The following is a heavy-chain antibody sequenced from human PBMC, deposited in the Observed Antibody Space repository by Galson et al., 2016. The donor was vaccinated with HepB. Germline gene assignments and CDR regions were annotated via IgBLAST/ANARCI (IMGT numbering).Heavy chain of an antibody. J-gene: IGHJ2*01. Sequence: SETLSLTYPVSGGSVSSGPFSWSWLRQPPGKGVEWIGYLSYSGHSNYIHPFKSRATRSVNASKNQSSLTVNTVTAADTAVYYCVGPIVPGSFSRGFDLWGRGTLVTVSS. V-gene: IGHV4-61*01. CDR2: LSYSGHS. CDR3: VGPIVPGSFSRGFDL. CDR1: GGSVSSGPFS. D-gene: IGHD1-26*01.